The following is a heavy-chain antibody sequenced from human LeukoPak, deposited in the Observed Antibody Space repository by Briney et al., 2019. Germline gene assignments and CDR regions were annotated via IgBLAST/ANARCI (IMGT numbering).Heavy chain of an antibody. V-gene: IGHV4-4*07. Sequence: SETLSLTCTVSGGSINSYYWSWIRQPAGKGLEWIGRIYSSGSTNYNPSLKSRVPMSVDTSKNQLSLNVTSVTAADTAVYYCARRGTIFGPESLWGRGTLVTVSS. CDR2: IYSSGST. D-gene: IGHD3-3*01. J-gene: IGHJ2*01. CDR3: ARRGTIFGPESL. CDR1: GGSINSYY.